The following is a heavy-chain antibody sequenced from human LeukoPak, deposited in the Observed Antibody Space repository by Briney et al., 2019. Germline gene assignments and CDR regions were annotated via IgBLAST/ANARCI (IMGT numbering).Heavy chain of an antibody. CDR1: GGSISSGGYY. CDR3: EGTAEGQYSIFDY. J-gene: IGHJ4*02. CDR2: IYYSGST. D-gene: IGHD5-18*01. V-gene: IGHV4-31*03. Sequence: TLSLTCTVSGGSISSGGYYWSWIRQHPGKGLEWIGYIYYSGSTYYNPSLKSRVTISVDTSKNQFSLKLSSVTAADTAVYYCEGTAEGQYSIFDYWGQGTLVTVSS.